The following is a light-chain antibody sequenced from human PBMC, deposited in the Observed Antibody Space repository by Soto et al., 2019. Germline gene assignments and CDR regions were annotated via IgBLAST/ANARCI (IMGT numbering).Light chain of an antibody. CDR1: QSVRGS. CDR2: DVS. Sequence: DIQMTQSPSTLSASVGDRVTITCRASQSVRGSLAWYQQQPGKAPKLLIYDVSNLGSGVPSRFSAFGSGTEFTLSISILQPDDFGTYYCQQFYMGWTFGQGTRVDLK. J-gene: IGKJ1*01. V-gene: IGKV1-5*01. CDR3: QQFYMGWT.